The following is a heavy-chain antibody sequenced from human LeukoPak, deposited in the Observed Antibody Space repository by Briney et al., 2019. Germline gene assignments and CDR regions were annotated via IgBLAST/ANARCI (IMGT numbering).Heavy chain of an antibody. CDR1: GFTFSSYA. D-gene: IGHD2-8*01. CDR3: ARDLGYCTNGVCHTRFDY. CDR2: ISGSGGST. J-gene: IGHJ4*02. Sequence: GGSLRLSCAASGFTFSSYAMSWVRQAPGKGLEWVSAISGSGGSTYYADSVKGRFTISRDNSKNTLYLQMNSLRAEDTAVYYCARDLGYCTNGVCHTRFDYWGQGTLVAVSS. V-gene: IGHV3-23*01.